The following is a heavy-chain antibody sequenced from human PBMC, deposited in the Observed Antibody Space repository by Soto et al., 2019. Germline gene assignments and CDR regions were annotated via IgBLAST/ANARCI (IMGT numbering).Heavy chain of an antibody. J-gene: IGHJ6*02. CDR1: GGTFSSYA. CDR3: PRSQGSSTSLEIYYYYYYGMDV. V-gene: IGHV1-69*01. CDR2: IIPISGTA. D-gene: IGHD2-2*01. Sequence: QVQLVQSGAEVKKPGSSVKVCCKASGGTFSSYAISWVRQAPGQGLDWMGGIIPISGTANYAQKFQGRVTITADESTSTAYMELSSLRSEDTAVYYCPRSQGSSTSLEIYYYYYYGMDVWGQGTTVTVSS.